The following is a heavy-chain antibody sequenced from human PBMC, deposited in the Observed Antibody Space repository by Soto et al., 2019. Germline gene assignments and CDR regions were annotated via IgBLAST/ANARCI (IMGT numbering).Heavy chain of an antibody. J-gene: IGHJ4*02. CDR1: GGSMSEYF. Sequence: SETLSLTCSVSGGSMSEYFWSWIRQSPGKGLEWIGYIYYLGSTDYNPSLKSRVTISVDTSKRQFSLRLTSVTAADTAVYYCARDGYDGSGSPYPAYWGPGTQVTVSS. CDR2: IYYLGST. D-gene: IGHD3-10*01. CDR3: ARDGYDGSGSPYPAY. V-gene: IGHV4-59*01.